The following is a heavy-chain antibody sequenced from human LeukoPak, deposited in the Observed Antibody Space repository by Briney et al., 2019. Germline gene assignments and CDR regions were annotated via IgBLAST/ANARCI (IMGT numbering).Heavy chain of an antibody. Sequence: ASVTVSFKASGYTFTDYYVHWVRQAPGQGLEWVGYIKPNSGGTNYAQKFQGRVTMTRDTSISTAYMEVSSLTSDDTAVYYCARVEGISATTGDWGQGTLVTVSS. J-gene: IGHJ4*02. D-gene: IGHD1-20*01. V-gene: IGHV1-2*02. CDR1: GYTFTDYY. CDR3: ARVEGISATTGD. CDR2: IKPNSGGT.